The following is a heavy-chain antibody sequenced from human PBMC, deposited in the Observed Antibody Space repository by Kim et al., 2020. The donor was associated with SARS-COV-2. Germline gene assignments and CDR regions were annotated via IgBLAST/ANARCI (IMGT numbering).Heavy chain of an antibody. CDR2: LKSRASADTA. Sequence: GGSLRLSCRGSGFTFADYSLSRVRQAPGKGLEWIGLLKSRASADTAENAASVRGRITISRDDFNNVAYLQMDGLTTDDTGVYFCARGTVTQWTFFDLWGPGSHVGVSS. V-gene: IGHV3-49*04. CDR1: GFTFADYS. CDR3: ARGTVTQWTFFDL. D-gene: IGHD4-17*01. J-gene: IGHJ4*02.